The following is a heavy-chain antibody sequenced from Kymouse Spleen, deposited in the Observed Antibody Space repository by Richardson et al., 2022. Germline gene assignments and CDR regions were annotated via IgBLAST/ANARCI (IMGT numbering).Heavy chain of an antibody. D-gene: IGHD6-19*01,IGHD7-27*02. J-gene: IGHJ4*02. CDR2: IWYDGSNK. CDR1: GFTFSSYG. Sequence: QVQLVESGGGVVQPGRSLRLSCAASGFTFSSYGMHWVRQAPGKGLEWVAVIWYDGSNKYYADSVKGRFTISRDNSKNTLYLQMNSLRAEDTAVYYCARDGWGSYYFDYWGQGTLVTVSS. V-gene: IGHV3-33*01. CDR3: ARDGWGSYYFDY.